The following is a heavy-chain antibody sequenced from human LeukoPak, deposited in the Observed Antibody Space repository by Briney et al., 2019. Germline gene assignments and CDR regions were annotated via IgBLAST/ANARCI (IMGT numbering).Heavy chain of an antibody. CDR3: ATSLRDYLDY. V-gene: IGHV4-30-2*01. J-gene: IGHJ4*02. CDR1: GGSISSGGYY. CDR2: IYHSGST. Sequence: SETLSLTCTVSGGSISSGGYYWSWIRQPPGEGLEWIGYIYHSGSTYYNPSLKSRVTISVDRSKNQFSLKLSSVTAADTAVYYCATSLRDYLDYWGQGTLVTVSS.